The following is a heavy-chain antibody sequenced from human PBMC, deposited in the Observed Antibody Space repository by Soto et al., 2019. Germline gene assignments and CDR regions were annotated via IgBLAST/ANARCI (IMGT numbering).Heavy chain of an antibody. D-gene: IGHD3-22*01. CDR3: ARDYYKYYDSSGYYRSPAY. CDR1: GFTFSSFA. V-gene: IGHV3-23*01. J-gene: IGHJ4*02. Sequence: SGGSLRLSCAASGFTFSSFAMSWVRQAPEKGLEWVTGISGSGRSTFYADSVKGRFTISRDNSRNTLFLQMNSLRAEDTAVYYCARDYYKYYDSSGYYRSPAYWGQGTLVTVSS. CDR2: ISGSGRST.